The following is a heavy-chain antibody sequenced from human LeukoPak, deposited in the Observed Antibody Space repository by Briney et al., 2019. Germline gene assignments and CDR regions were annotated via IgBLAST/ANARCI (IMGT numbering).Heavy chain of an antibody. J-gene: IGHJ4*02. V-gene: IGHV3-30*04. D-gene: IGHD6-19*01. CDR1: EFTFSTHS. CDR2: ISHDGNNI. Sequence: PGGSLRLSCAASEFTFSTHSMHWVRQAPGKGLEWVAVISHDGNNIYYPDSVKGRFTISRDNSKNTLYLQMNSLRPEDTAVYYCARDIAVGSGCYDYWGQGTLVTVSS. CDR3: ARDIAVGSGCYDY.